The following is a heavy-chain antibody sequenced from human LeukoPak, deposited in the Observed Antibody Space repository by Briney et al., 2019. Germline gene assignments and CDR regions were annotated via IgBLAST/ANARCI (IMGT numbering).Heavy chain of an antibody. CDR3: ARLGIWNPAFDI. D-gene: IGHD2-15*01. J-gene: IGHJ3*02. Sequence: GGSLRLSCAASGFTFSSYSMNWVRQAPGKGLEWVSYISSSSSYIYYADSVKGRFTISRDNAKNSLYLQMNSLRAEDTAVYYCARLGIWNPAFDIGGQGTMVTVSS. CDR2: ISSSSSYI. CDR1: GFTFSSYS. V-gene: IGHV3-21*01.